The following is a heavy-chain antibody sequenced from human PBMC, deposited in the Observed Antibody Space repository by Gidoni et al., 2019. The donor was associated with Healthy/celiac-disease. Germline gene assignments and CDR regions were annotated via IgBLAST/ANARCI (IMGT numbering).Heavy chain of an antibody. D-gene: IGHD2-2*01. V-gene: IGHV3-30*18. CDR3: AKDRVVVPAANWFDP. CDR2: ISYDGSNK. CDR1: GFTSSSDG. J-gene: IGHJ5*02. Sequence: QVQLVESGGGVVKTGRSLRLSCAAPGFTSSSDGMHWVRQAPGKGLEGVAVISYDGSNKYYADSVKGRFTISRDNSKNTLYLQMNSLRAEDTAVYYCAKDRVVVPAANWFDPWGQGTLVTVSS.